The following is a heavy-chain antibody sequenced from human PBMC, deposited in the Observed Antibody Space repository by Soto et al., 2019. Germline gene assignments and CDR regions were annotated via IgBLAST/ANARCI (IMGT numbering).Heavy chain of an antibody. V-gene: IGHV1-3*01. CDR1: GYTFTSYA. J-gene: IGHJ6*02. D-gene: IGHD3-3*01. CDR3: ARERYYDFWSGYYWPYYYYGMDV. Sequence: ASVKVSCKASGYTFTSYAMHWVRQAPGQRLEWMGWINAGNGNTKYSQKFQGRVTMTRDTSTSTVYMELSSLRSEDTAVYYCARERYYDFWSGYYWPYYYYGMDVWGQGTTVTVSS. CDR2: INAGNGNT.